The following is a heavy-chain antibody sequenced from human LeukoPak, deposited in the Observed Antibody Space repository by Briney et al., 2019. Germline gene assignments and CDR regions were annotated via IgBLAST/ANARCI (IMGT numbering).Heavy chain of an antibody. V-gene: IGHV4-34*01. CDR1: GGSFSGYY. Sequence: KPSETLSLTCAVYGGSFSGYYWSWIRQPPGKGLECIGEINHSGSTNYNPSLKSRVTISVDTSKNQFSLKLSSVTAADTAVYYCARWEGGSYYDFDSWGQGTLVTVSS. J-gene: IGHJ4*02. D-gene: IGHD1-26*01. CDR3: ARWEGGSYYDFDS. CDR2: INHSGST.